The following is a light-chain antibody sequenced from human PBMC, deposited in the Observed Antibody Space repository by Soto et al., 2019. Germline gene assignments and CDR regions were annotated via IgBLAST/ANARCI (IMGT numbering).Light chain of an antibody. J-gene: IGLJ2*01. Sequence: QPASVSGSPGQSITISCTGTSSDVGSYNLVSWYQQHPGKAPKLMIYEGSKRPSGVSNRFSGSKSGNTASLTISGLQAEDEADYYCCSYAGSRDVVFGGGTKLTVL. CDR1: SSDVGSYNL. CDR3: CSYAGSRDVV. CDR2: EGS. V-gene: IGLV2-23*01.